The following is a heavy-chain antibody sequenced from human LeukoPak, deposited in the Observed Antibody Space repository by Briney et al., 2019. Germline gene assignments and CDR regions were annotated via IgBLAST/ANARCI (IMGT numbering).Heavy chain of an antibody. J-gene: IGHJ3*02. Sequence: SETLSLTCTVSGGSISSGGYYWSWIRQPPGKGLEWIGYIYHSGSTYYNPSLKSRVTISVDRSKNQFSLMLSSVTAADTAVYYCARVRGYCSGGSCSFDAFDIWGQGTMVTVSS. CDR3: ARVRGYCSGGSCSFDAFDI. V-gene: IGHV4-30-2*01. CDR2: IYHSGST. D-gene: IGHD2-15*01. CDR1: GGSISSGGYY.